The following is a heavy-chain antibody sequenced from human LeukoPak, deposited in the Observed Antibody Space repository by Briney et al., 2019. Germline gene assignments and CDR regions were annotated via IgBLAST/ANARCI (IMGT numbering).Heavy chain of an antibody. CDR3: ARGNYGDYVTYFDY. D-gene: IGHD4-17*01. CDR2: IWYDGSNK. V-gene: IGHV3-33*01. Sequence: PGGSLRLSCAASGFTFSSYGMHWVRQAPGKGLEWVAVIWYDGSNKYYADSVKGRFTISRDNSKNTLYLQMNSLRAEDTAVYYCARGNYGDYVTYFDYWGQETLVTVSS. CDR1: GFTFSSYG. J-gene: IGHJ4*02.